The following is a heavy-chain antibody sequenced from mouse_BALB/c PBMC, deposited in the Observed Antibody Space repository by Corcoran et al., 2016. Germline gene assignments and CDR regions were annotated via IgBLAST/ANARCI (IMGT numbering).Heavy chain of an antibody. V-gene: IGHV3-6*02. D-gene: IGHD1-1*01. CDR3: ARNPHYYGSSPYYFDY. CDR2: ISYDGSN. CDR1: GYSITSGYY. Sequence: DVQLQESGPGLVKPSQSLSLTCSVTGYSITSGYYWNWIRQFPGNKLEWMGYISYDGSNNYNPSLKNRISITRDTSKNQFFLKLNSVTTEDTATYYCARNPHYYGSSPYYFDYRGQGTTLTVSS. J-gene: IGHJ2*01.